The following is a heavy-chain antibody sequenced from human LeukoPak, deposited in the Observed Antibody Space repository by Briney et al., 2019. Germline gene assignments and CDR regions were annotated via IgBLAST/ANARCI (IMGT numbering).Heavy chain of an antibody. CDR2: IYYSGST. CDR3: ARQYSYAVYYFDY. J-gene: IGHJ4*02. V-gene: IGHV4-31*03. CDR1: GGSISSGGYY. Sequence: PSQTLSLTCTVSGGSISSGGYYWSWIRQHPGKGLEWIGYIYYSGSTYYNPSLKSRVTISVDTSKNQFSLKLSSVTAADTAVYYCARQYSYAVYYFDYWGQGTLVTVSS. D-gene: IGHD5-18*01.